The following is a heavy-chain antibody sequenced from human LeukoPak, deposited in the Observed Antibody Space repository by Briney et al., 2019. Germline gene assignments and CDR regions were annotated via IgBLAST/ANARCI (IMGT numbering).Heavy chain of an antibody. CDR2: IYYSGST. V-gene: IGHV4-59*01. J-gene: IGHJ6*04. CDR3: ARVYTSGWPRTADV. CDR1: GGSINDYY. D-gene: IGHD6-19*01. Sequence: SETLSLTCTVSGGSINDYYWTWIRQPPGKGLHWLGHIYYSGSTKYNPSLNNRVTMSVDTSKNQFSLKLDAVTAAGTAVYYCARVYTSGWPRTADVWGKGTRVTVSS.